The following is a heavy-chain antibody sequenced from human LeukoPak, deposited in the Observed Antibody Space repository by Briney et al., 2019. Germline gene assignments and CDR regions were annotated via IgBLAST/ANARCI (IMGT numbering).Heavy chain of an antibody. J-gene: IGHJ4*02. Sequence: SQTLSLTCTASGGSISRGSYYWNWIRQPAGKGLEWIGRIYTSGSTTYNPSLKSRVTISLDTSKNHFSLKLTSVTAADTAVYYCARARVVEPFDYWGQGTLVTVSS. CDR1: GGSISRGSYY. CDR2: IYTSGST. V-gene: IGHV4-61*02. D-gene: IGHD4-23*01. CDR3: ARARVVEPFDY.